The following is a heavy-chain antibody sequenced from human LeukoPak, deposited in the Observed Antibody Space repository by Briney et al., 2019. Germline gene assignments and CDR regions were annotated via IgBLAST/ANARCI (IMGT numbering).Heavy chain of an antibody. CDR3: AARGYDFWSGRGYFDY. Sequence: SETLSLACTVSGGSISSYYWSWIRQPPGKGPEWIGYIYYSGSTNYNPSLKRRLTIAVDTSKNQFSLKLSSVTAADTAVYYCAARGYDFWSGRGYFDYWGQGTLVTASS. CDR1: GGSISSYY. J-gene: IGHJ4*02. CDR2: IYYSGST. V-gene: IGHV4-59*01. D-gene: IGHD3-3*01.